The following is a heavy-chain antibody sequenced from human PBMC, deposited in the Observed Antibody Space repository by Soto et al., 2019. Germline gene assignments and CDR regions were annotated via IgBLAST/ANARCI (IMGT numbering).Heavy chain of an antibody. D-gene: IGHD2-2*01. CDR2: ITGSGGST. J-gene: IGHJ4*02. CDR3: AKLYYCRTTRWYPHVY. Sequence: GGSLRLSCAASGFTFSNYDMNWVRQAPGKGLEWVSAITGSGGSTYDADSVKGRFTISRDNSKNMLYLQMNSLRAEDTAVYFCAKLYYCRTTRWYPHVYWGQGTLVTVSS. CDR1: GFTFSNYD. V-gene: IGHV3-23*01.